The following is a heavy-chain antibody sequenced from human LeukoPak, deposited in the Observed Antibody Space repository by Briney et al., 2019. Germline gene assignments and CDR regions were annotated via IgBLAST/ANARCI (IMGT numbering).Heavy chain of an antibody. Sequence: PGRSLRLSCAASGFTFDDYAMHWVRQAPGKGLEWVSGISWNSGSIGYADSVKGRFTISRDNAKNSLYLQMNSLRAEDTALYYCAKENGGSGAADENYYYYGMDVWGQGTTVTVSS. J-gene: IGHJ6*02. D-gene: IGHD3-10*01. V-gene: IGHV3-9*01. CDR3: AKENGGSGAADENYYYYGMDV. CDR1: GFTFDDYA. CDR2: ISWNSGSI.